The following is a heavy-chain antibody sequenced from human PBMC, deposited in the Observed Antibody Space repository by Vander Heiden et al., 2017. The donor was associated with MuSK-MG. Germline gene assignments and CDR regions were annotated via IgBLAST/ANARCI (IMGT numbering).Heavy chain of an antibody. J-gene: IGHJ4*02. D-gene: IGHD6-6*01. CDR3: ARDRVSYYFDY. V-gene: IGHV4-61*02. Sequence: QVQLQESGPGLVTPSQTLSLTCTVSGGSISSGSYYWSWIRQPAGKGLEWIGRIYTSGSTNYNPSLKSRVTISVDTSKNQFSLKLSSVTAADTAVYYCARDRVSYYFDYWGQGTLVTVSS. CDR2: IYTSGST. CDR1: GGSISSGSYY.